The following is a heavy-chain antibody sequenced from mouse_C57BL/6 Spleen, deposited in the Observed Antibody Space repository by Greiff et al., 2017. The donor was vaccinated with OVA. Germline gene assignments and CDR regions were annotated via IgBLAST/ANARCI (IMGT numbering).Heavy chain of an antibody. CDR2: INPNNGGT. Sequence: EVKLQQSGPELVKPGASVKISCKASGYTFTDYYMNWVKQSHGKSLEWIGDINPNNGGTSYNQKFKGKATLTVDKSSSTAYMELRSLTSEDSAVYYCARRRYGYFDVWGTGTTVTVSS. J-gene: IGHJ1*03. V-gene: IGHV1-26*01. CDR1: GYTFTDYY. CDR3: ARRRYGYFDV.